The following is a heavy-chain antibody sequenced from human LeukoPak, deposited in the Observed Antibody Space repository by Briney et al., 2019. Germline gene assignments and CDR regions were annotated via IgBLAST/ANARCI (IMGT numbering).Heavy chain of an antibody. J-gene: IGHJ3*02. CDR2: IRYDGSNK. D-gene: IGHD3-9*01. Sequence: GGSLRLSCAASGFTFSSYGMHWVRQAPGKGLEWVAFIRYDGSNKYYADSVKGRFTISRDNSKNTLYLQMNSLRAEDTAVYYCAKTDDILAGRAFDIWGQGTMVTVSS. V-gene: IGHV3-30*02. CDR1: GFTFSSYG. CDR3: AKTDDILAGRAFDI.